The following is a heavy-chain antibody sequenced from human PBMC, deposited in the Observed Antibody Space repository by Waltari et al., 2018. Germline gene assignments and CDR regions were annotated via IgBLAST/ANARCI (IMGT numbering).Heavy chain of an antibody. D-gene: IGHD2-15*01. CDR1: GYSISNNYY. CDR2: IQHTGTT. J-gene: IGHJ4*02. Sequence: QMHLQESGPGLVKPSETLSLTCALSGYSISNNYYWAWIRQSPEQGLEWMGAIQHTGTTYYNPSRHSRITMSVDTPNNQCSLKLNSVTAADTAVYYCARGGYHPANFDFWGQGILVTVSS. V-gene: IGHV4-38-2*01. CDR3: ARGGYHPANFDF.